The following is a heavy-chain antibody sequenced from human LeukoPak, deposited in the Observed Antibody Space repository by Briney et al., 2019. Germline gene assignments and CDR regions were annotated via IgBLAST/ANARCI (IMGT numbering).Heavy chain of an antibody. CDR2: ISWNSGSI. J-gene: IGHJ4*02. D-gene: IGHD3-22*01. V-gene: IGHV3-9*01. CDR1: GFTFDDYA. CDR3: ATWYCYDSSGNSPSAAFDY. Sequence: GRSLRLSCAASGFTFDDYAMHWVRQAPGKGLEWVSGISWNSGSIGYADSVKGRFTISRDNAKNSLYLQMNSLRAEDTALYYCATWYCYDSSGNSPSAAFDYWGQGTLVTVSS.